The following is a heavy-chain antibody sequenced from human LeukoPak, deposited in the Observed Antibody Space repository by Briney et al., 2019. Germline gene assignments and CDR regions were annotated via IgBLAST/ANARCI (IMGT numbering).Heavy chain of an antibody. CDR1: GFTFSSNA. CDR3: AKLGGSTSCCDAFDI. V-gene: IGHV3-23*01. CDR2: ISGSGGST. J-gene: IGHJ3*02. D-gene: IGHD2-2*01. Sequence: GGSLRLSCAASGFTFSSNAMSWVRQAPGKGLEWVSAISGSGGSTYYADSVKGRFTISRDNSKNTLYLQMNSLRAEDTAVYYCAKLGGSTSCCDAFDIWGQGTMVTVSS.